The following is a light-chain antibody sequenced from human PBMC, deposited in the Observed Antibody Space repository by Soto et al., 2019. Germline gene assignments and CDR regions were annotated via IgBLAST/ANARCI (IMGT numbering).Light chain of an antibody. V-gene: IGLV2-8*01. CDR1: SSDVGGDNY. J-gene: IGLJ2*01. Sequence: QSALTQPPSASGSPGQSVTISCTGTSSDVGGDNYVSWYQQHPGKAPKLMIYEVSMRPSGVPDRFSGSKSANTASLTVSGLQAEGEADYYCTSRAGHSVVFGGGTKLTVL. CDR3: TSRAGHSVV. CDR2: EVS.